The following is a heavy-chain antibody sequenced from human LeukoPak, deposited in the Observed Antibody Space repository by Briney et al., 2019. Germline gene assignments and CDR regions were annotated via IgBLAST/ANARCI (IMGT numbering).Heavy chain of an antibody. CDR1: GYTLTELS. Sequence: ASVKVSCKVSGYTLTELSMHWVRQAPGKGLEWMGGFDPEDGETIYAQKFQGRVTMTEDTSTDTAYMELSSLRSEDTAVYYCATKHCSSTSCYGGGWFDPWGQGTLVTVSS. CDR2: FDPEDGET. CDR3: ATKHCSSTSCYGGGWFDP. J-gene: IGHJ5*02. V-gene: IGHV1-24*01. D-gene: IGHD2-2*01.